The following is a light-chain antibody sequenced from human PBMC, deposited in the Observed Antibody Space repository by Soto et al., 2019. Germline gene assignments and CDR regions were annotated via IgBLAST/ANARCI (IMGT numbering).Light chain of an antibody. CDR1: QGVTTN. Sequence: EIVMTQSTASLSVSPGERVTLSCRAGQGVTTNFAWYQQKSGQAPRLIIYGASSRATGIPDRFSGSGSGTDFTLTISSLQPEDFATYYCQHADSFPLITFGQGTRLEIK. J-gene: IGKJ5*01. CDR2: GAS. V-gene: IGKV3D-15*01. CDR3: QHADSFPLIT.